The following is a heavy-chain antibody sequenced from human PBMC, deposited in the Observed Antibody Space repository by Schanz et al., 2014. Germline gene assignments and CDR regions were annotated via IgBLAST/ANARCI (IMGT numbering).Heavy chain of an antibody. V-gene: IGHV1-18*01. Sequence: QIQLVQSGPEVKKPGATVKVSCKASGYIFINSGISWVRQAPGQGLEWMGWISDYNHNKEYDQKFQGRVTMTTDTSTSTAYMALTDMRSDDTAVYYCARDRRFYDRDDLYYVDSWGQGTLVTVSS. CDR1: GYIFINSG. D-gene: IGHD3-3*01. CDR3: ARDRRFYDRDDLYYVDS. CDR2: ISDYNHNK. J-gene: IGHJ4*02.